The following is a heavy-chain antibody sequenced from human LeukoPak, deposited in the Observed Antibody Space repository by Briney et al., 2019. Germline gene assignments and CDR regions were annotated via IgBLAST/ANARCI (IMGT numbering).Heavy chain of an antibody. V-gene: IGHV4-39*07. CDR2: IYYSGGT. Sequence: SETLSLTCTVSGGSISSSSYYWGWIRQPPGKGLEWIGSIYYSGGTYYNPSLKSRVTISVDTSKNQFSLKLSSVTAADTAVYYCARGELQDYYYYYGMDVWGQGTTVTVSS. D-gene: IGHD1-26*01. J-gene: IGHJ6*02. CDR1: GGSISSSSYY. CDR3: ARGELQDYYYYYGMDV.